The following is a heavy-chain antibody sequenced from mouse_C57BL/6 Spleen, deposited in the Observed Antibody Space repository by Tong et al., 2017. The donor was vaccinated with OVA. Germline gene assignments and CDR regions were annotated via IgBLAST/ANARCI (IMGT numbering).Heavy chain of an antibody. Sequence: EVQLQESGPVLVKPGASVKMSCKASGYTFTDYYMNWVKQSHGKSLEWIGEINPSTGGTTYNQKFKAKATLTVDKSSSTAYMQLKSLTSEDSAVYYCARRPYSNYDAMDYWGQGTSVTVSS. CDR3: ARRPYSNYDAMDY. CDR2: INPSTGGT. D-gene: IGHD2-5*01. CDR1: GYTFTDYY. J-gene: IGHJ4*01. V-gene: IGHV1-42*01.